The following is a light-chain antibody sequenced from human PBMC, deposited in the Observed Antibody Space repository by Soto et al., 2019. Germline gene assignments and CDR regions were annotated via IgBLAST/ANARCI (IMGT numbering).Light chain of an antibody. CDR3: RQYGSSPSYT. CDR1: QSVSSSSY. J-gene: IGKJ2*01. Sequence: EIVLTQSPGTLSLSPGERATLSCRASQSVSSSSYLAWYQQKPGQAPRLLIYGASSRATGIPDRFSGSGSATDFTLTISRLEREDFGVYYRRQYGSSPSYTFGQGTKLEIK. CDR2: GAS. V-gene: IGKV3-20*01.